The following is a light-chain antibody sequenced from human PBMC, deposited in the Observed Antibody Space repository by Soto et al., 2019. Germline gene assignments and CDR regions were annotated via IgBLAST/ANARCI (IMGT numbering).Light chain of an antibody. V-gene: IGKV3-20*01. CDR2: GAS. J-gene: IGKJ1*01. CDR3: QQFGSSPRT. Sequence: EIVLTQSPGTLSLSPGERATLSCKASQSFSSNYLAWFQQKPGQAPRLLIYGASTRATGIPDRFSGSGSGTDFTLTISRLEPEDFAVYYCQQFGSSPRTFGQGTKVEI. CDR1: QSFSSNY.